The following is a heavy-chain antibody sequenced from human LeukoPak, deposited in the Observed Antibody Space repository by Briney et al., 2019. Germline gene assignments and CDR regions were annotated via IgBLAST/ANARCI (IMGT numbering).Heavy chain of an antibody. J-gene: IGHJ1*01. V-gene: IGHV4-59*01. Sequence: SETLSLTCTVSGGSISSYYWSWIRQPPGKGLEWIGYIYYSGSTNYNPSLKSRVTISVDTSKNQFSLKLSSVTAADTAVYYCARQEQWPPSAFFQHWGQGTLVTVSS. CDR2: IYYSGST. CDR1: GGSISSYY. CDR3: ARQEQWPPSAFFQH. D-gene: IGHD6-19*01.